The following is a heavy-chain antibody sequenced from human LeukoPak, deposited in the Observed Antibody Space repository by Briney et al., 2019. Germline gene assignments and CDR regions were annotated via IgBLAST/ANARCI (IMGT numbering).Heavy chain of an antibody. V-gene: IGHV4-4*02. J-gene: IGHJ3*02. CDR2: IYYSGST. CDR1: GGSISSTNW. CDR3: ARDLGASDAFDI. Sequence: SGTLSLTCSVSGGSISSTNWWSWVRQPPGKGLEWIGYIYYSGSTNYNPSLKSRVTISVDTSKNQFSLKLSSVTAADTAVYYCARDLGASDAFDIWGQGTMVTVSS. D-gene: IGHD1-26*01.